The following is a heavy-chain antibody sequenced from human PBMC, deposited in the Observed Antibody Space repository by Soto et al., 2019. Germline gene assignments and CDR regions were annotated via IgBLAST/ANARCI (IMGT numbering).Heavy chain of an antibody. CDR1: GGSISSYY. V-gene: IGHV4-59*01. CDR3: ARTVAVAVSYYFDY. Sequence: SSETLSLTCTVSGGSISSYYWSWIRQPPGKGLEWIGYIYYSGSTNYNPSLKSRVTMSVDTSKNQFSLKLSSVTAADTAVYYCARTVAVAVSYYFDYWGQGTLVTVSS. J-gene: IGHJ4*02. CDR2: IYYSGST. D-gene: IGHD6-19*01.